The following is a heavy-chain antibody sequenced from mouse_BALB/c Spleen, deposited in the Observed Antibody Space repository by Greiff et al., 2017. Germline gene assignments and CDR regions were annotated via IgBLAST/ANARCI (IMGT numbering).Heavy chain of an antibody. CDR1: GFDFSRYW. CDR2: INPDSSTI. CDR3: AFDYGSSSYWYFDV. V-gene: IGHV4-1*02. J-gene: IGHJ1*01. D-gene: IGHD1-1*01. Sequence: EVKLVESGGGLVQPGGSLKLSCAASGFDFSRYWMSWVRQAPGKGLEWIGEINPDSSTINYTPSLKDKFIISRDNAKNTLYLQMSKVRSEDTALYYCAFDYGSSSYWYFDVWGAGTTVTVSS.